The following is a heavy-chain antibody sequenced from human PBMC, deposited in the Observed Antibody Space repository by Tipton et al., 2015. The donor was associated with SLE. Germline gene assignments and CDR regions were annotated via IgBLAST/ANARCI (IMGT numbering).Heavy chain of an antibody. CDR2: VHNSGSS. Sequence: TLSLTCTVSGGSISTYYWSWIRQPPGKGLEWIGYVHNSGSSNYNPSLKSRVTFSVDTSKNQVSLKLTSVTAADTALYYCVRYMTKVTPYNSYGVDDWGQGTPVIVSS. J-gene: IGHJ6*02. D-gene: IGHD4-17*01. CDR1: GGSISTYY. CDR3: VRYMTKVTPYNSYGVDD. V-gene: IGHV4-59*08.